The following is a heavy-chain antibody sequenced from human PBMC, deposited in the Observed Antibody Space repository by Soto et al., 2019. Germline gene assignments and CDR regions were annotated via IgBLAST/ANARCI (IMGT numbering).Heavy chain of an antibody. V-gene: IGHV3-33*01. D-gene: IGHD2-15*01. CDR3: ASLRPSEETGGY. Sequence: QVHLVESGGGVVQPGRSLRLSCAASGFSFRNSGMHWVRQAPGKGLEWVAVIWSDGSKEYYADSVKGRFTISRDNSKNTLYLQMNSLRADDTAVYYCASLRPSEETGGYWGQGTLVTVSS. CDR1: GFSFRNSG. CDR2: IWSDGSKE. J-gene: IGHJ4*02.